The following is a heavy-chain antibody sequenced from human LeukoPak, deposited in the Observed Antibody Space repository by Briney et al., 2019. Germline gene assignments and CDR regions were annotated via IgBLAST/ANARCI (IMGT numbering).Heavy chain of an antibody. J-gene: IGHJ5*02. V-gene: IGHV4-61*02. CDR3: ARAGYYDGSRNWFDT. Sequence: SETLSLTCSVSGGSIRSGDFYWSWIRQTAGKGLEWLGRIYASGSPSYNPSPKGRLSMSVDPSRNHFSLQLTSVTAADTAVYFCARAGYYDGSRNWFDTWGQGTLVTVSS. CDR2: IYASGSP. D-gene: IGHD3-22*01. CDR1: GGSIRSGDFY.